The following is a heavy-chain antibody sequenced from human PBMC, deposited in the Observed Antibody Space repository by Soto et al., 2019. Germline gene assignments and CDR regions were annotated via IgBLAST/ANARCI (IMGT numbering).Heavy chain of an antibody. Sequence: EGSLRLSCAASGFTFSLYNMNWVRQAPGKGLEWVSYISSSSSTIYYADSVKGRFTISRDNAKNSLYLQMNSLRAEDTAVYYCARGPTMVRGSRWDYMDVWGKGTTVTVSS. CDR2: ISSSSSTI. V-gene: IGHV3-48*01. J-gene: IGHJ6*03. CDR3: ARGPTMVRGSRWDYMDV. CDR1: GFTFSLYN. D-gene: IGHD3-10*01.